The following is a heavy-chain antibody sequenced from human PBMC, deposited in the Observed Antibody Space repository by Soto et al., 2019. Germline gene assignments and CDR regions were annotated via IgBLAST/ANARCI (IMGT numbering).Heavy chain of an antibody. CDR3: ARGRRFSDWFDP. CDR1: GGTISGYY. J-gene: IGHJ5*02. Sequence: AETLSLTCSVSGGTISGYYWTFSGQPAGKGLEWIVRIYSSGNTKYNPSLQSRVTMSLDTSNNQFSLRLTSVTAADTAVYYCARGRRFSDWFDPWGQGTLVTVSS. V-gene: IGHV4-4*07. D-gene: IGHD3-3*01. CDR2: IYSSGNT.